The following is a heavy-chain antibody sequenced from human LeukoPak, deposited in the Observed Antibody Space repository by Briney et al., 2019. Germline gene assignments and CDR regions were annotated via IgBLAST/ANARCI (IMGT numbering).Heavy chain of an antibody. CDR2: INHRGST. CDR3: ARGGDRSFDY. Sequence: PSETLSLTCAVYGGSFSGYYWSWIRQPPGKGLEWIGEINHRGSTNYNPSLKSRVTISVDTSKNQFSLKLSSVTAADTAVYYCARGGDRSFDYWGQGTLVTVSS. CDR1: GGSFSGYY. D-gene: IGHD3-10*01. J-gene: IGHJ4*02. V-gene: IGHV4-34*01.